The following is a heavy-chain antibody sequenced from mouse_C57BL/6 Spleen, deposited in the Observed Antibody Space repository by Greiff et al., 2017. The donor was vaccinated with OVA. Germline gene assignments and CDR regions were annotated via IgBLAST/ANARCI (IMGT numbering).Heavy chain of an antibody. CDR1: GYTFTSYW. CDR3: AMSSNWDGLDY. V-gene: IGHV1-53*01. Sequence: VQLQQPGTELVKPGASVKLSCKASGYTFTSYWMHWVKQRPGQGLEWIGNINPSNGGTNYTEKIKSKATLTVAKSSSTAYMQLSSLTSEDSAVYYCAMSSNWDGLDYWGQGTTLTVSS. D-gene: IGHD4-1*01. J-gene: IGHJ2*01. CDR2: INPSNGGT.